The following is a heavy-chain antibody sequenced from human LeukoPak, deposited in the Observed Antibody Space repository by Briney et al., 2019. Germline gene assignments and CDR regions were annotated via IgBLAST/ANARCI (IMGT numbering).Heavy chain of an antibody. D-gene: IGHD4-17*01. CDR1: GGSFSGYY. CDR3: ARGYGYYYYGMDV. Sequence: TASETLSLTCAVYGGSFSGYYWSWIRQPPGKGLEWIGEINHSGSTNYNPSLKSRVTISVDTSKNQFSLKLSSVTAADTAVYYCARGYGYYYYGMDVWGQGTTVTVSS. J-gene: IGHJ6*02. CDR2: INHSGST. V-gene: IGHV4-34*01.